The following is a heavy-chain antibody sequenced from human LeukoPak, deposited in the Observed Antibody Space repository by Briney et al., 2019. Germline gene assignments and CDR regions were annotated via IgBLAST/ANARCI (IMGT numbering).Heavy chain of an antibody. J-gene: IGHJ4*02. D-gene: IGHD2-8*02. CDR3: KCQELLVSSNEQPEGRGHGCVLLCKRSTNHYYDSGSRDC. V-gene: IGHV3-23*01. Sequence: PGGSLRLSCAASGFTFSSYAMSWVRQAPGKGLEWVSAISGSGGSTYYADSVKGRFTISRVTYWYCWGPILSRLREGPIHHLQRKCQELLVSSNEQPEGRGHGCVLLCKRSTNHYYDSGSRDCWGQGTLVTVSS. CDR1: GFTFSSYA. CDR2: ISGSGGST.